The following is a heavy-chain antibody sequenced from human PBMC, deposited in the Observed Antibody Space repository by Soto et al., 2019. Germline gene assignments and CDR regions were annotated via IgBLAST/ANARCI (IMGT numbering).Heavy chain of an antibody. J-gene: IGHJ4*02. CDR3: ARDRYYGSGSYYLDYFDY. D-gene: IGHD3-10*01. Sequence: GGSLRLSCAASGFNFSNYGMHWVRQAPGKGLEWVAIIWYDGSHKYYADSVKGRFTISRDNSKDTVYLQMSSLRVEDTAVYYCARDRYYGSGSYYLDYFDYWGQGTLVTVSS. V-gene: IGHV3-33*01. CDR1: GFNFSNYG. CDR2: IWYDGSHK.